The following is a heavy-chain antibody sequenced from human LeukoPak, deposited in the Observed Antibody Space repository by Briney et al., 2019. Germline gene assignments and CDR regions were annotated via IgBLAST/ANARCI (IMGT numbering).Heavy chain of an antibody. J-gene: IGHJ4*02. CDR1: GYSFTSYW. Sequence: GESLKISCKGSGYSFTSYWISWVRQMPGKGLAWMGRIDPSDSYTNYSPSFQGHVTISADKSISTAYLQWSSLKASDTAMYYCASPIHGTTGTTDYWGQGTLVTVSS. D-gene: IGHD1-1*01. CDR2: IDPSDSYT. CDR3: ASPIHGTTGTTDY. V-gene: IGHV5-10-1*01.